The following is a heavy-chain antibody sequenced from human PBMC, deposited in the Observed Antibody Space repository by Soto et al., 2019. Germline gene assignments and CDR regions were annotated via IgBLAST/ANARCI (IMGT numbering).Heavy chain of an antibody. CDR2: ISAYNGNT. CDR3: ARDFYYDFWSGYPHYYGMDV. CDR1: GYTFTSYG. Sequence: ASVKVSCKASGYTFTSYGISWVRQAPGQGLEWMGWISAYNGNTNYAQKLQGRVTMTTDTSTSTAYMELRSLRSDDTAVYYCARDFYYDFWSGYPHYYGMDVWGQGTTVTVSS. J-gene: IGHJ6*02. V-gene: IGHV1-18*01. D-gene: IGHD3-3*01.